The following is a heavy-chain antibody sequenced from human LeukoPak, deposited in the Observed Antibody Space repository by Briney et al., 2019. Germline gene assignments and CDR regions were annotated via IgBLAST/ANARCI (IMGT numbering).Heavy chain of an antibody. Sequence: PSETLSLTCTVSGGSISSYYWSWIRQPPGKGLEWIGYIYYSGSTNYNPSLKSRVTISVDTSKNQFSLKLSSVTAADTAVYYCARDLRDSNGFDLWGRGTLVTVSS. CDR1: GGSISSYY. CDR3: ARDLRDSNGFDL. CDR2: IYYSGST. J-gene: IGHJ2*01. D-gene: IGHD6-19*01. V-gene: IGHV4-59*01.